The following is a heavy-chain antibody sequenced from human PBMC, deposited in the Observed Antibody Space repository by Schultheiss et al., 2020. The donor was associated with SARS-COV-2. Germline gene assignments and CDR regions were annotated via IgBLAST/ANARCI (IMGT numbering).Heavy chain of an antibody. CDR1: GGTFSSYA. V-gene: IGHV1-69*06. D-gene: IGHD2-15*01. CDR2: IIPIFGTA. Sequence: SVKVSCKASGGTFSSYAISWVRQAPGQGLGWMGGIIPIFGTANYAQKFQGRVTITADKSTSTAYMELSSLRSDDTAVYYCARDRVVVAATLFRYYYYGMDVWGQGTTVTVSS. J-gene: IGHJ6*02. CDR3: ARDRVVVAATLFRYYYYGMDV.